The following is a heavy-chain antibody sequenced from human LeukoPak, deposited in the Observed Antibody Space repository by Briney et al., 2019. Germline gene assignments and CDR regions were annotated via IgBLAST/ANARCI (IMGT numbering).Heavy chain of an antibody. CDR2: ISGSGGST. V-gene: IGHV3-23*01. CDR1: GFTFSSYA. Sequence: PGGSLRLSCAASGFTFSSYAMSWVRQAPGKGLEWVSAISGSGGSTYYADSVKGRFTISRDNSKNTLYLQMNSQRAEDTAVYYCAKDHYYDSSGYYPPTINFDYWGQGTLVTVSS. D-gene: IGHD3-22*01. J-gene: IGHJ4*02. CDR3: AKDHYYDSSGYYPPTINFDY.